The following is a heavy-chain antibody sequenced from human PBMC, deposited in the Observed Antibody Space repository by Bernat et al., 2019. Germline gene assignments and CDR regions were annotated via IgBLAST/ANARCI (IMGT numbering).Heavy chain of an antibody. Sequence: QVQLVESGGGVVQPGRYLRLSCAASGFTFSSYAMHWVRQAPGKGLEWVAVISYDGSNKYYADAVKGRFTISRDNSKNTLYLQMNSLRAEDTVVYYCARDPKPSLNPARTESSYYYSDMDVWGQGTTVTVSS. CDR1: GFTFSSYA. V-gene: IGHV3-30-3*01. J-gene: IGHJ6*02. CDR2: ISYDGSNK. D-gene: IGHD2-2*01. CDR3: ARDPKPSLNPARTESSYYYSDMDV.